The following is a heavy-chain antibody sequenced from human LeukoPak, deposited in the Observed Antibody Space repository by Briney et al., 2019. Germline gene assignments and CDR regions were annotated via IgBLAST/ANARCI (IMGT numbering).Heavy chain of an antibody. CDR1: GFTFSSYI. CDR3: ARIGLIRFLEWCPSHDAFDI. D-gene: IGHD3-3*01. Sequence: GGSLRLSCAASGFTFSSYIMNWVRQAPPKGLDWVSSISSSSSYIYYADSVKGRFTISSDNAQNPLFPQINTFRAEDTAVYYCARIGLIRFLEWCPSHDAFDIWGQGTMVTVSS. J-gene: IGHJ3*02. V-gene: IGHV3-21*01. CDR2: ISSSSSYI.